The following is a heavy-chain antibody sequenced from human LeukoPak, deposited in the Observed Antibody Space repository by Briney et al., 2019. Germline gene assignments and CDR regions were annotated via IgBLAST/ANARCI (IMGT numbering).Heavy chain of an antibody. D-gene: IGHD3-10*01. CDR1: GYTFTSHG. CDR2: ISAYNGNT. CDR3: ARIRGSHYSSYGRAV. V-gene: IGHV1-18*01. J-gene: IGHJ6*02. Sequence: ASVKVSCKASGYTFTSHGISWVRQAPGQGLEWMGWISAYNGNTNYAQKLQGRVTMTTDTSTSTAYMELRSLRSEDTAVYYCARIRGSHYSSYGRAVWGQGPTVTVSS.